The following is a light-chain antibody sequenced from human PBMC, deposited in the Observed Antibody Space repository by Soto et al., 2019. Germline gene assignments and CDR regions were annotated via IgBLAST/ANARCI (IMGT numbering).Light chain of an antibody. CDR1: QSVSSN. CDR2: GAS. V-gene: IGKV3-15*01. J-gene: IGKJ1*01. Sequence: EIVMTQSPATLSVSPGERATLSRRASQSVSSNLAWYQQKPGQAPRLLIYGASTRATGIPARFSGSGSGTEFTLTISSLQSEDFAVYYCQQYDKWPPWTFGQGTKAEIK. CDR3: QQYDKWPPWT.